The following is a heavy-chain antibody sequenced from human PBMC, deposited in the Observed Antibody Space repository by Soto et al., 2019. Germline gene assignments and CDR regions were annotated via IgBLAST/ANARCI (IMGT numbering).Heavy chain of an antibody. V-gene: IGHV3-48*02. Sequence: GGSLRLSCASSGFSFSSYRMNWVRQAPGKGPEWLSYISSSSRTIYYADSVKGRFTISRDNAQNSLSLQMNSLRDEDTAIYYCARDWGYCSGGTCHYGMDVWGQGTTVTVSS. CDR2: ISSSSRTI. CDR3: ARDWGYCSGGTCHYGMDV. CDR1: GFSFSSYR. J-gene: IGHJ6*02. D-gene: IGHD2-15*01.